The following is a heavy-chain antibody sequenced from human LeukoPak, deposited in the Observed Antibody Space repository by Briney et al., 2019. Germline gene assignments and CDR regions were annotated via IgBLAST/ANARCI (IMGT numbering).Heavy chain of an antibody. CDR3: ASNVRGVIDY. CDR2: IIPIFGTG. Sequence: ASVKVSCKASGGNFNTYAISWVRQAPGQGLEWMGGIIPIFGTGNYAQKFQGRVTITADKSTNTAYMELSSLRSEDTAVYYCASNVRGVIDYWGQGTLVTVSS. J-gene: IGHJ4*02. D-gene: IGHD3-10*02. CDR1: GGNFNTYA. V-gene: IGHV1-69*06.